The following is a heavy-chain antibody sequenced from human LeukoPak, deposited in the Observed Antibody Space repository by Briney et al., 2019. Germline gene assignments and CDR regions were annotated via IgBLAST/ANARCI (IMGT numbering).Heavy chain of an antibody. CDR3: ARDWAQHCSSTSCYGPFEY. Sequence: SETLSLTCTVSGGSISSYYWSWIRQPAGKGLEWIGRIYSSGSTDYKPSLKSRVTMSVDTSKNQFSLKLRSVTAADTAVYYCARDWAQHCSSTSCYGPFEYWGQGTLVTASS. CDR1: GGSISSYY. D-gene: IGHD2-2*01. J-gene: IGHJ4*02. CDR2: IYSSGST. V-gene: IGHV4-4*07.